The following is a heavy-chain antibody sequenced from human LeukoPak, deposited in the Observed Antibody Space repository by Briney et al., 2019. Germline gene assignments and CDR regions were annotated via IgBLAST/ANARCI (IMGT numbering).Heavy chain of an antibody. V-gene: IGHV3-30*18. Sequence: PGRSLRLSCAASGFTFSSYGMHWVRQVPGKGLEWVAVISYDGSHKYYADSVKARFTSSRDNSKNTLYLQMNSLRGEDTAVYYCAKGITAMVLDYWGQGTLVTVSS. J-gene: IGHJ4*02. CDR3: AKGITAMVLDY. D-gene: IGHD5-18*01. CDR2: ISYDGSHK. CDR1: GFTFSSYG.